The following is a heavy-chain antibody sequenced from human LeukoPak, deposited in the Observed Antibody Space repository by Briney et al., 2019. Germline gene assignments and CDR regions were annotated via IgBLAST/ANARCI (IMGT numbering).Heavy chain of an antibody. D-gene: IGHD2-8*01. J-gene: IGHJ4*02. CDR3: AREREDIKLMLYAYYFDY. V-gene: IGHV4-4*07. CDR1: GASISRYH. Sequence: PSETLSLTCTVSGASISRYHWSWIRQPAGKGLVWIGRIYTSGRPNYNPSLKSRVTMSVDTSKNQFSLKLSSVTAADTAVYYCAREREDIKLMLYAYYFDYWGQGTLVTVSS. CDR2: IYTSGRP.